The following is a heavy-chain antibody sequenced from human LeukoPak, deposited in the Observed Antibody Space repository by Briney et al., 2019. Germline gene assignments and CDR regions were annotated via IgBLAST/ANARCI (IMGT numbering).Heavy chain of an antibody. CDR2: IYTSGST. CDR1: GGSISSYY. Sequence: SETLSLTCTVSGGSISSYYWSWIRQPAGKGLEWIGRIYTSGSTNYNPSLKSRVTISVDKSKNQFSLKLSSVTAADTAVYYCARVGSSGYYYHYFDYSGQGTLVPVSS. J-gene: IGHJ4*02. V-gene: IGHV4-4*07. CDR3: ARVGSSGYYYHYFDY. D-gene: IGHD3-22*01.